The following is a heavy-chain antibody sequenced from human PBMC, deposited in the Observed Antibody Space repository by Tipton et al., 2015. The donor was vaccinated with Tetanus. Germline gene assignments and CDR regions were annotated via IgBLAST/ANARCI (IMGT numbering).Heavy chain of an antibody. V-gene: IGHV3-7*03. CDR2: IKQDGSEK. CDR1: GFTFSSYW. CDR3: ARTPDYYYGMDV. J-gene: IGHJ6*02. Sequence: SLRLSCAASGFTFSSYWMTWVRQAPGKGLEWVANIKQDGSEKYYVDSVKGRFTMSRDNAKNSLYLQMNSLRTEDTAVYFCARTPDYYYGMDVWGQGTTATVSS.